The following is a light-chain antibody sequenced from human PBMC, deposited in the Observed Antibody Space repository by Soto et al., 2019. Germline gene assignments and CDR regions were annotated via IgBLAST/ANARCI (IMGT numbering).Light chain of an antibody. Sequence: DIQMTQSPSSLSAFVGDRVTITCRASQGIRIDLGWFQQKPGKAPKRLIYGASSLQSGVPSRFRGRGSGTEFTLTISNLQHEDFATYYCLQNNSSPRTFGQGTTADI. J-gene: IGKJ1*01. CDR1: QGIRID. CDR2: GAS. CDR3: LQNNSSPRT. V-gene: IGKV1-17*02.